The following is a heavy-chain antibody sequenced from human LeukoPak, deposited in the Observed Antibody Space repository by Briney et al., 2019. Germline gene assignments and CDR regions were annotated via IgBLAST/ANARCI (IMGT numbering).Heavy chain of an antibody. V-gene: IGHV1-18*01. J-gene: IGHJ4*02. Sequence: ASVKVSCKASGYTFTSYGISWVRQAPGQGLEWMGWISAYNGNTNYAQKLQGRVTMTTDTSTSTAYMELRSLRSDDTAVYYCARADRVYYYDSSGYFDYWGQGTLVTVSS. CDR1: GYTFTSYG. CDR2: ISAYNGNT. D-gene: IGHD3-22*01. CDR3: ARADRVYYYDSSGYFDY.